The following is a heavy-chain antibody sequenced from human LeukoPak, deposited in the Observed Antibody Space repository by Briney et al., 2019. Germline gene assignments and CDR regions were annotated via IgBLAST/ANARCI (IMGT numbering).Heavy chain of an antibody. CDR2: IYSGGST. Sequence: GGSLRLSCAASGFTVSSNYMSWVRQAPGRGLEWVSVIYSGGSTYYADSVKGRFTISRDNSKNTLYLQMNSLRAEDTAVYYCARGIYDYVWGSYPFDIWGQGTMVTVSS. V-gene: IGHV3-66*01. CDR1: GFTVSSNY. J-gene: IGHJ3*02. D-gene: IGHD3-16*02. CDR3: ARGIYDYVWGSYPFDI.